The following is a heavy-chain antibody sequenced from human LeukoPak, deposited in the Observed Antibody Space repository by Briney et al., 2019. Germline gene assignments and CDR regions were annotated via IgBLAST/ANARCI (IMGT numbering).Heavy chain of an antibody. CDR1: GFTFSSYG. CDR3: AKSHGSGWYYYDY. J-gene: IGHJ4*02. V-gene: IGHV3-30*02. CDR2: IRYDGDEK. Sequence: PGGSLRLSCAASGFTFSSYGMCWVRQAPGKGLEWVAFIRYDGDEKYYTDSVKGRFTISRDKSKNSLYLQMNSLRTEDTAVYYCAKSHGSGWYYYDYWGQGTLVTVSS. D-gene: IGHD6-19*01.